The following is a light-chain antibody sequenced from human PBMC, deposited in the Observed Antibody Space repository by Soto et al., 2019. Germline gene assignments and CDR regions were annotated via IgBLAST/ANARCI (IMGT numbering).Light chain of an antibody. CDR1: QSVNIY. CDR2: GAS. Sequence: EIVMTQSPATLSVSPVERATLSCMASQSVNIYLAWYQQKPGQAPRLLIFGASYRATGIPARFSGSGSGTEFNLTISSLQSEDFAVYFCQQYDDWLRLTFGGGTKV. V-gene: IGKV3D-15*01. CDR3: QQYDDWLRLT. J-gene: IGKJ4*01.